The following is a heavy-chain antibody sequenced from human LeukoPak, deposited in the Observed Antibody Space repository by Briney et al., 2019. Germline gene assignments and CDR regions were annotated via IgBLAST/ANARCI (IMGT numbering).Heavy chain of an antibody. CDR2: ISYDGSNK. J-gene: IGHJ1*01. CDR1: GFTFSSYG. CDR3: ARDRGSSVAEYFQH. D-gene: IGHD1-26*01. Sequence: PGGSLRLSCAASGFTFSSYGMHWVRQAPGKGLEWVAVISYDGSNKYYADSVKGRFTISRDNSKNTLYLQMNSLRAEDTAVYYCARDRGSSVAEYFQHWGQGTLVTVSS. V-gene: IGHV3-30*03.